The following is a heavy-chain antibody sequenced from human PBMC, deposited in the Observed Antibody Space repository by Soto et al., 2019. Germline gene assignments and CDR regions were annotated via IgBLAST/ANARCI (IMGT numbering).Heavy chain of an antibody. V-gene: IGHV1-2*02. CDR3: AGCSLIGCDYYYGMDV. Sequence: ASVKVSCKASGYTFSDYYLNWVRRAPGQGLEWMGWINPNSGGTDYAQNFQGRVTLTRDTSISTVYMELSRLRSDDTAVYYCAGCSLIGCDYYYGMDVWGQGTTVTVSS. J-gene: IGHJ6*02. CDR2: INPNSGGT. CDR1: GYTFSDYY. D-gene: IGHD5-12*01.